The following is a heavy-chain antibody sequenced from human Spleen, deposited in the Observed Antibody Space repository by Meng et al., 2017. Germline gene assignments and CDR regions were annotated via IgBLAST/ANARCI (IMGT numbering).Heavy chain of an antibody. Sequence: ASVKVSCKPSGYNFPDYYIHWVRRAPGQGLEWRGRINPKSGDTHYAQKVQARVTMTGDTSISTAYMELSSLRAEDTAVYYCANTGAAMTDTDAVDIWGQGTMVTVSS. CDR2: INPKSGDT. V-gene: IGHV1-2*06. D-gene: IGHD5-18*01. CDR1: GYNFPDYY. J-gene: IGHJ3*02. CDR3: ANTGAAMTDTDAVDI.